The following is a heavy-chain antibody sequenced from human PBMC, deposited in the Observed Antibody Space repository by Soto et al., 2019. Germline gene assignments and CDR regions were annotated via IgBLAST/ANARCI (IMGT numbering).Heavy chain of an antibody. J-gene: IGHJ4*02. CDR1: GVSIGRNSYY. CDR3: ARAQIPQEPPGY. D-gene: IGHD1-1*01. Sequence: PSETLSLTCTVSGVSIGRNSYYWGWVRQPPGKGLEYIGSMFMFYTGSTYYNPSLKSRFTISRDNSKNTLYLQMNSLRAEDTAVYYCARAQIPQEPPGYWGQGTLVTVSS. CDR2: MFYTGST. V-gene: IGHV4-39*01.